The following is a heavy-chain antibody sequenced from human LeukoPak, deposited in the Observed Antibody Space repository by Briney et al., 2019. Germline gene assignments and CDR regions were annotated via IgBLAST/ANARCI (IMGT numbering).Heavy chain of an antibody. V-gene: IGHV3-30*18. Sequence: GGSLRLSCAASGFTFSNYGIHWVRQAPGKGLEWVAVISYDGSNKYYADSVKGRFTISRDNSKNTLYLQMNSLSTEDTAVYYCAKAYETWGQGTLVTVSS. J-gene: IGHJ5*02. CDR1: GFTFSNYG. CDR3: AKAYET. CDR2: ISYDGSNK. D-gene: IGHD3-16*01.